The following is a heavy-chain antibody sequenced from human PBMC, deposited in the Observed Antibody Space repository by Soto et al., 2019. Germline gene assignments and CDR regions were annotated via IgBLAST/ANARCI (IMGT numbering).Heavy chain of an antibody. Sequence: GGSLRLSCAASGFTFSSYWMHWVRQAPGKGLVWVSRINSDGSSTSYADSVKGRFTISRDNAKNTLYLQMNSLRAEDTAVYYCANGAYYYDSSGYYPRYYYYGMDVWGQGTTVTVSS. CDR2: INSDGSST. V-gene: IGHV3-74*01. J-gene: IGHJ6*02. D-gene: IGHD3-22*01. CDR3: ANGAYYYDSSGYYPRYYYYGMDV. CDR1: GFTFSSYW.